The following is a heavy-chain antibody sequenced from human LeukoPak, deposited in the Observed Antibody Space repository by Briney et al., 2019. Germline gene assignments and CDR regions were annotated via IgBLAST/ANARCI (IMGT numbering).Heavy chain of an antibody. D-gene: IGHD3-22*01. CDR1: GFTLSTYA. V-gene: IGHV3-23*01. Sequence: GGSLRLSCAASGFTLSTYAMSWVRQAPGKGLEWVSAISRSGDSRYYADSVKGRFTMSRDDSKSTLYLQMSSLRDEDTAVYYCVKEPQYSDTSGHWGQGTLVTVSS. J-gene: IGHJ4*02. CDR3: VKEPQYSDTSGH. CDR2: ISRSGDSR.